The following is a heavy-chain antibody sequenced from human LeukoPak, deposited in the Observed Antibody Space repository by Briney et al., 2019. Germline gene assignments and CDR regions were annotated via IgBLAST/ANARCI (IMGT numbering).Heavy chain of an antibody. V-gene: IGHV1-8*01. J-gene: IGHJ1*01. CDR1: GYTFTSYD. CDR3: ASSPPLYDYVWGSYRSAEYFQH. D-gene: IGHD3-16*02. CDR2: MNPNSGNT. Sequence: EASVKVSCKASGYTFTSYDINWVRQATGQGLEWMGWMNPNSGNTGYAQKFQGRVTMTRNTSISTAYMELSSLRSEDTAVYYCASSPPLYDYVWGSYRSAEYFQHWGQGTLVTVSS.